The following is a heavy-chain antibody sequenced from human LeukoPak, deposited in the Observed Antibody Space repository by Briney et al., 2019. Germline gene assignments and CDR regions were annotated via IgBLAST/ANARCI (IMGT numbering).Heavy chain of an antibody. CDR1: GYTSNDYY. D-gene: IGHD6-6*01. CDR3: ARQSYGSSYYFDY. J-gene: IGHJ4*02. CDR2: VNPNTGTT. V-gene: IGHV1-2*02. Sequence: ASVKVSCKASGYTSNDYYIHWVRQAPGQGLEWMGWVNPNTGTTNYAQKFQGRVTLTRDTSISTAYMELSSLTSDDTAVYYCARQSYGSSYYFDYWGQGTLVTVSS.